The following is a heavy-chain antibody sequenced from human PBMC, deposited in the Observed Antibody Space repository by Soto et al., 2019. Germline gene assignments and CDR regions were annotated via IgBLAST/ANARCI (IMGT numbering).Heavy chain of an antibody. Sequence: QVQIQESGPGLVTPSDTLSLTCTVSDASITNFFWNWVRQPAGGPLEWIGRLYLGGAPTYNPSLRSRLFISADASKNQVSLKQTSVTAADTAVYYCAADSGRGGRAFDHWGHGALATVSS. V-gene: IGHV4-4*07. CDR1: DASITNFF. J-gene: IGHJ5*02. CDR2: LYLGGAP. D-gene: IGHD3-10*01. CDR3: AADSGRGGRAFDH.